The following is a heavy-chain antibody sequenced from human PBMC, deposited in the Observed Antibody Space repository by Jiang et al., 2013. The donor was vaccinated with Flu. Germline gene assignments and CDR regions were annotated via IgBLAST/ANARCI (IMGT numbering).Heavy chain of an antibody. CDR2: IYYSGST. V-gene: IGHV4-39*01. J-gene: IGHJ4*02. Sequence: GLEWIGSIYYSGSTYYNPSLKSRVTISVDTSKNQFSLKLSSVTATDTAVYYCAVNFDYWGQGTLVTVSS. CDR3: AVNFDY.